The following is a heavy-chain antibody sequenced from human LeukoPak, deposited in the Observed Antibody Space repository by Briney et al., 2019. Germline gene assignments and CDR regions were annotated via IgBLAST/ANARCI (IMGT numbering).Heavy chain of an antibody. CDR3: ARVVTYYYGSGSYYNTPNYYYYYGMDV. CDR1: GYTFTSYY. CDR2: ISAYNGNT. V-gene: IGHV1-18*04. D-gene: IGHD3-10*01. J-gene: IGHJ6*02. Sequence: GASVKVSCKASGYTFTSYYMHWVRQAPGQGLEWMGWISAYNGNTNYAQKLQGRVTMTTDTSTSTAYMELRSLRSDDTAVYYCARVVTYYYGSGSYYNTPNYYYYYGMDVWGQGTTVTVSS.